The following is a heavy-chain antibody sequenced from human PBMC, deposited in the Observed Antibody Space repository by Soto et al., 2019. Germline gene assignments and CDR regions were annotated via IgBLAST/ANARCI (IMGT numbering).Heavy chain of an antibody. V-gene: IGHV4-4*02. J-gene: IGHJ6*02. CDR3: ARHYYYANHYYYAMDV. Sequence: QVQLQESGPGLLRPSGTLSLTCAVSGASISSSNWWSWVRHPPGKGLEWIGDIYHDGSTNRNPSLKSRATISVDKSKNQFSLRLTSVTAADTAVYYCARHYYYANHYYYAMDVWGQGTTVTVSS. CDR1: GASISSSNW. CDR2: IYHDGST. D-gene: IGHD3-22*01.